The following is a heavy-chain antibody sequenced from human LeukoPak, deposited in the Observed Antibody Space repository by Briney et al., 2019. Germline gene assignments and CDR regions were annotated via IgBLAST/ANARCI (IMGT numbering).Heavy chain of an antibody. CDR2: INHSGST. CDR1: GGSFSGYY. V-gene: IGHV4-34*01. D-gene: IGHD5-18*01. CDR3: ARGRWPAMASSPYYYYYGMDV. J-gene: IGHJ6*02. Sequence: SETLSLTCAVYGGSFSGYYWSWIRQPPGKGLEWIGEINHSGSTNYNPSLKSRVTISVDTSKNQFSLKLSSVTAADTAVYYCARGRWPAMASSPYYYYYGMDVWGQGTTVTVSS.